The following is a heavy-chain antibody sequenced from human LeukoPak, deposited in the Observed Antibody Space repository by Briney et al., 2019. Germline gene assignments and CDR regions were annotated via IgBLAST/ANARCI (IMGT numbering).Heavy chain of an antibody. J-gene: IGHJ4*02. D-gene: IGHD4-11*01. CDR1: GYSISSGYY. CDR2: IYHSGST. Sequence: TSETLSLTCAVSGYSISSGYYWGWIRQPPGKGLEWIGSIYHSGSTYYNPSLKSRVTISVDTSRNQFSLKLNSVTAADTAVYYCVGHLPYSNYCNYWGQGTLVTVSS. V-gene: IGHV4-38-2*01. CDR3: VGHLPYSNYCNY.